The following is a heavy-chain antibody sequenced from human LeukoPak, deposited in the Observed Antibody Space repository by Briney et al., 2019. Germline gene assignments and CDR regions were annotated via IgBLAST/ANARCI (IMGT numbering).Heavy chain of an antibody. D-gene: IGHD2-21*02. Sequence: SETLSLTCAVYGGSFSGYYWSWIRQPPGKGLEWIGEINHSGSTNYNPSLKSRVTISVDTSKNQFSLKLSSVTAADTAVYYCARGRVVVTAPFVAFDIWGQGTMVTVSS. CDR1: GGSFSGYY. J-gene: IGHJ3*02. CDR3: ARGRVVVTAPFVAFDI. CDR2: INHSGST. V-gene: IGHV4-34*01.